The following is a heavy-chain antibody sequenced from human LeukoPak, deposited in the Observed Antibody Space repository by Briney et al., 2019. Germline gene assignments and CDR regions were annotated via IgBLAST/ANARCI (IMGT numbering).Heavy chain of an antibody. CDR2: IYYTGST. V-gene: IGHV4-31*03. J-gene: IGHJ4*02. CDR1: GGFISSGGYY. D-gene: IGHD2-15*01. Sequence: PSQTLSLTCTVSGGFISSGGYYWSWIRQHPGKGLEWIGYIYYTGSTYYNPSLKSRASISVDPSNNQFSLKLSSVSAADTAVYYCASHCSGGTCYRYYFGNWGQGTLVTVSS. CDR3: ASHCSGGTCYRYYFGN.